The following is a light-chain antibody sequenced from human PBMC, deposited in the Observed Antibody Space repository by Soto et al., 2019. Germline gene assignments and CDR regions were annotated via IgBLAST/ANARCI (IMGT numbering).Light chain of an antibody. V-gene: IGKV1D-12*01. CDR3: QQASSLPFA. CDR1: LDIRIF. CDR2: TAS. J-gene: IGKJ3*01. Sequence: DIQMTQSPSSVSASMGDRVTITCRASLDIRIFLAWYQQRPGKAPKFLIHTASSLQSGVPSRFSGSGSGTDFTLTINNLQPEDFATYYCQQASSLPFAFGPGTKVDIK.